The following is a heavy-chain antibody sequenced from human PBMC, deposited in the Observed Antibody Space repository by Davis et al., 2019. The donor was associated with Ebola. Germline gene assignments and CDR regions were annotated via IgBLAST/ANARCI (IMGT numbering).Heavy chain of an antibody. CDR2: ISGNGDTT. V-gene: IGHV3-23*01. J-gene: IGHJ4*02. CDR3: ARARWDSTSPQDY. Sequence: PGGSLSLSCEASGVTISSYVFSWVCKAPGQGLEWVASISGNGDTTNHADAVKGRLTASRDNSKDTLYLQMNSLRVDDTAVYYCARARWDSTSPQDYWGQGTLVAVSS. D-gene: IGHD1-26*01. CDR1: GVTISSYV.